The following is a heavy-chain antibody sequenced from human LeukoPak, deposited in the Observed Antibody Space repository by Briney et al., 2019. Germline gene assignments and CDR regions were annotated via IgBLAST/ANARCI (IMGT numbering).Heavy chain of an antibody. Sequence: GGSLRLSCAASGFTFSSYSMNWVRQAPGKGLEWVSYISSGSNTIYYADSVKGRFTISRDNAKNSLYLQMNSLRAEDTAVYYCARDGAAADFFDYWGQGTLVTVSS. D-gene: IGHD6-13*01. J-gene: IGHJ4*02. CDR1: GFTFSSYS. CDR3: ARDGAAADFFDY. CDR2: ISSGSNTI. V-gene: IGHV3-48*01.